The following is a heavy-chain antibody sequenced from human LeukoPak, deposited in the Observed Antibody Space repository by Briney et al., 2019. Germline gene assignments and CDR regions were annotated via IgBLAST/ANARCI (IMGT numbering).Heavy chain of an antibody. CDR2: IKQEGNEK. CDR1: GFTFRDDW. J-gene: IGHJ4*02. V-gene: IGHV3-7*01. CDR3: ARDGGGPLD. D-gene: IGHD3-10*01. Sequence: GGCLRLSCAGSGFTFRDDWMSWVRQAPGKGLEWVANIKQEGNEKNYLDSVKGRFTISRDNARNSLYLQMNRLRADDTAVYYCARDGGGPLDWGQGTLVTVSS.